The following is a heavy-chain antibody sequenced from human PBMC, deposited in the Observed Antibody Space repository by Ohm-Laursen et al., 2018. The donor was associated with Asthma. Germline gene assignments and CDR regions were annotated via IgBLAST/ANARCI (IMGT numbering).Heavy chain of an antibody. CDR3: AKDDIVGAIVMHDY. V-gene: IGHV3-23*01. CDR1: GYTFSRYS. D-gene: IGHD1-26*01. CDR2: ISGSGGST. Sequence: SLRLSCAASGYTFSRYSIHWVRQIPGKGLEWVSAISGSGGSTYYADSVKGRFTISRDNSKNTLYLQMNSLRAEDTAVYYCAKDDIVGAIVMHDYWGQGTLVTVSS. J-gene: IGHJ4*02.